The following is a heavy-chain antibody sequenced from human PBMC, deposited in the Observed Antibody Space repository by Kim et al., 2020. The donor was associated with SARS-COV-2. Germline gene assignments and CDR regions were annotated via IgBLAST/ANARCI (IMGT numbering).Heavy chain of an antibody. CDR2: IKSKTDGGTT. Sequence: GGSLRLSCAASGFTFSNAWMSWVRQAPGKGLEWVGRIKSKTDGGTTDYAAPVKGRFTISRDDSKNTLYLQMNSLKTEDTAVYYCTTERGSSSWYNFPRYMDVWGQGTTVTVSS. V-gene: IGHV3-15*01. J-gene: IGHJ6*02. CDR3: TTERGSSSWYNFPRYMDV. CDR1: GFTFSNAW. D-gene: IGHD6-13*01.